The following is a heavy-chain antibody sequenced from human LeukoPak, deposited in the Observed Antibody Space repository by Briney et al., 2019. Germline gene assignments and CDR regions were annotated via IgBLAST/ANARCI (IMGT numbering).Heavy chain of an antibody. Sequence: PGGSLRLSCAASGFTLTSYAMSWVRQAPAGRLGRVLAVSGSGGSTNYTDSVKGRFTISRDNSKNTLYLQMNSLRAEDTAVYYCAKDRPVRYFDWLPAFDIWGQGTMVTVSS. CDR3: AKDRPVRYFDWLPAFDI. V-gene: IGHV3-23*01. CDR2: VSGSGGST. J-gene: IGHJ3*02. D-gene: IGHD3-9*01. CDR1: GFTLTSYA.